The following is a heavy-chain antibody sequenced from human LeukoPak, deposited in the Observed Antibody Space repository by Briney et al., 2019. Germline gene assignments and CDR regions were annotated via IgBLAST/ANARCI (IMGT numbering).Heavy chain of an antibody. Sequence: SETLSLTGTVSGGSVNSGTYYWSWIRQPPGKGLEWIGSIYYSGSTYYNPSLKSRVTISVDTSKNQFSLKLSSVTAADTAVYYCCGSGWFAGPFGYWGQGALVTVSS. V-gene: IGHV4-39*07. CDR3: CGSGWFAGPFGY. J-gene: IGHJ4*02. CDR2: IYYSGST. D-gene: IGHD6-19*01. CDR1: GGSVNSGTYY.